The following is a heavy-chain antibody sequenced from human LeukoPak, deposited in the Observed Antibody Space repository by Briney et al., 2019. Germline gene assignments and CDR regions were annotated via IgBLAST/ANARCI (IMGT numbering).Heavy chain of an antibody. CDR2: ISLNSVKT. CDR3: ARVGPRSLRFLEWLLYFDY. V-gene: IGHV3-9*01. CDR1: GFTFDYYA. Sequence: GGSLRLSCAASGFTFDYYAMHWVRQAPGKGLEWVSGISLNSVKTGYADSVKGRFIISRDNAKNSLYLQMNSLRAEDTAVYYCARVGPRSLRFLEWLLYFDYWGQGTLVTVSS. J-gene: IGHJ4*02. D-gene: IGHD3-3*01.